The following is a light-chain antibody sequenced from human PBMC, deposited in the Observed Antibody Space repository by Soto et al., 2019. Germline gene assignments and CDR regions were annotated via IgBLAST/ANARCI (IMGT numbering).Light chain of an antibody. CDR1: SSNIGAGYE. V-gene: IGLV1-40*01. CDR3: QSYDSSLSVLYV. CDR2: GNT. Sequence: QSALTQPPSVSGAPGQRVTISCTGSSSNIGAGYEVHWFQQLPGTAPKLLIYGNTNRPSGVPDRFSGSKSDTSASLAITGLQFEDEADYYCQSYDSSLSVLYVFGTGTKVTAL. J-gene: IGLJ1*01.